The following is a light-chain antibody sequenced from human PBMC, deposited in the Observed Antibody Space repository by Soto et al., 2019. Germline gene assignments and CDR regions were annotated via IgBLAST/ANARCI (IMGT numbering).Light chain of an antibody. CDR1: QSISSW. V-gene: IGKV1-5*03. Sequence: DIQMTQSPSTLSASVGDRVTITCRASQSISSWLAWYQQKPGKAPKLLIYKASSLESGVPSRFSGSGSGTEFTLTISGLQPDDFATYYCQQYNSYETFGQGTKVDIK. J-gene: IGKJ1*01. CDR2: KAS. CDR3: QQYNSYET.